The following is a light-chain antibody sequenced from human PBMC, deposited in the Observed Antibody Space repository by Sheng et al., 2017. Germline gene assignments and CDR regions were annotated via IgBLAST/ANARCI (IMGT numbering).Light chain of an antibody. J-gene: IGKJ4*01. CDR1: QGISSA. CDR2: DAS. V-gene: IGKV1D-13*01. CDR3: QQCYNLPRT. Sequence: AIQLTQSPSSLSASVGDRVTITCRASQGISSALAWYQQKPGKAPKLLIYDASNLETGVPSRFSGSGSGTDFTFTISSLQPEDIATYYCQQCYNLPRTFGGGTKVEI.